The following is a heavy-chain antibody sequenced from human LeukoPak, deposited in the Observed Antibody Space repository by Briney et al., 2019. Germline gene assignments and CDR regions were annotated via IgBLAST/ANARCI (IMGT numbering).Heavy chain of an antibody. CDR2: IIPIFGTA. CDR3: ARVAQWLAPFYYYYYGMDV. J-gene: IGHJ6*02. CDR1: GGTFSSYA. V-gene: IGHV1-69*01. Sequence: SVKVSCKASGGTFSSYAISWVRQAPGQGLEWMGGIIPIFGTANYAQKFQGRVTITADESTSTAYMELSSLRSEDTAVYYCARVAQWLAPFYYYYYGMDVWGQGTTVTVSS. D-gene: IGHD6-19*01.